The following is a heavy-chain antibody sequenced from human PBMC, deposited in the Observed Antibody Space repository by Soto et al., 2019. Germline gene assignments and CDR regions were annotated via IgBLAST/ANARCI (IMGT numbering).Heavy chain of an antibody. CDR3: ARDDAFDNENGFDM. V-gene: IGHV3-33*01. D-gene: IGHD3-3*02. CDR1: GFPFIFYG. CDR2: IVSDGSAI. J-gene: IGHJ3*02. Sequence: GGTLRLSCAVSGFPFIFYGFHWVRQSPGKGLEWLGVIVSDGSAIYHADSLEGRFFISRDNSKDILYLQMNSLRVEDTAVYYCARDDAFDNENGFDMWGQGTTGAVS.